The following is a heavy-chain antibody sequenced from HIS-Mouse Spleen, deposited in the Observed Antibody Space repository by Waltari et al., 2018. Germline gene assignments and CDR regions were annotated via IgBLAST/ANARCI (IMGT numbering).Heavy chain of an antibody. Sequence: QVQLVESGGGVVQPGRSLRLSCAASGFTFSSYGMHWVRQAPGKGLEWVAVISYDGSNKYYADSGKGRFTISRDNSKNTLYLQMNSLRAEDTAVYYCAKYGARDSPYYYYGMDVWGQGTTVTVSS. CDR3: AKYGARDSPYYYYGMDV. CDR1: GFTFSSYG. J-gene: IGHJ6*02. CDR2: ISYDGSNK. V-gene: IGHV3-30*18. D-gene: IGHD4-17*01.